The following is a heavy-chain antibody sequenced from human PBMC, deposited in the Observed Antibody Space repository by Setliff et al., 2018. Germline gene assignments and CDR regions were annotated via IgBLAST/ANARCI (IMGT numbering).Heavy chain of an antibody. CDR2: INPKSGVT. CDR1: GYTFTSYG. CDR3: ARDGASWLNWFDP. J-gene: IGHJ5*02. Sequence: ASVKVSCKASGYTFTSYGISWVRQVPGRGLEWMGCINPKSGVTKYAQKFQGRVTMTRDTSITAAYLELSSLRYDDTAVYYCARDGASWLNWFDPWGQGTLVTVS. V-gene: IGHV1-2*02. D-gene: IGHD2-2*01.